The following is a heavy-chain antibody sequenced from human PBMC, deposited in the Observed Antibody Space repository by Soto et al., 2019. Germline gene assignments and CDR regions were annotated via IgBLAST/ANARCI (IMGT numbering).Heavy chain of an antibody. V-gene: IGHV3-74*01. CDR3: ARGIFGSGTANDY. Sequence: EVQLVESGGGLVQPGGSLRLSCAASGFTFSGSWRHWVRQAPGKGLVWVSRINGDGSGTSYADFVKGRFTISRDDAKNTLLLQMNGLRAEDAAVYYCARGIFGSGTANDYWGQGTLVTVSS. J-gene: IGHJ4*02. CDR1: GFTFSGSW. CDR2: INGDGSGT. D-gene: IGHD3-10*01.